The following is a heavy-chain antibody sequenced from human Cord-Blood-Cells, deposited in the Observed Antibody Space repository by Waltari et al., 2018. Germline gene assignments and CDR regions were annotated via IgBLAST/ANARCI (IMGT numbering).Heavy chain of an antibody. D-gene: IGHD6-19*01. CDR1: GGSFSGYY. CDR3: ARGGSSGWYAFDS. J-gene: IGHJ3*02. Sequence: QAQLRQWGAGLLKPSGTLYLTCAVYGGSFSGYYWSWIRQPPGKGLGGIGENNHSGSTNYNPALKSRVTISVDTSKNQFYLKLSSVTAADTAVYYCARGGSSGWYAFDSWGQGTMVTVSS. V-gene: IGHV4-34*01. CDR2: NNHSGST.